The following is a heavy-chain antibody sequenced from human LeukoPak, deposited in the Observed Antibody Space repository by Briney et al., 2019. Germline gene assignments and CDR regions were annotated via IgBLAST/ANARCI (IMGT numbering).Heavy chain of an antibody. CDR1: GGSISSYY. CDR2: IYYSGST. Sequence: SETLSLTCTVSGGSISSYYWSWIRQPPGKGLEWIGYIYYSGSTNYNPSLKSRVTISVDTSKNQFSLKLRSVTAADTAVYYCAARRLYYFDYWGQGTLVTVSS. J-gene: IGHJ4*02. D-gene: IGHD2/OR15-2a*01. V-gene: IGHV4-59*03. CDR3: AARRLYYFDY.